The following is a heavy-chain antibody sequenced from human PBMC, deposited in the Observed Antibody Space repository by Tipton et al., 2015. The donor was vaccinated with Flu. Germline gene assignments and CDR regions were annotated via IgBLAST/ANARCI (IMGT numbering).Heavy chain of an antibody. J-gene: IGHJ4*02. CDR2: IYHSGRT. CDR1: GDSIRNDYY. Sequence: TLSLTCAVSGDSIRNDYYWGWIRQPPGKGLEWIGSIYHSGRTYYKMSLKSRVTISVDASKNQFSLRVNSVSAADTAVYYCARLSTRTYCPDYWGQGALVTVSS. D-gene: IGHD5/OR15-5a*01. V-gene: IGHV4-38-2*01. CDR3: ARLSTRTYCPDY.